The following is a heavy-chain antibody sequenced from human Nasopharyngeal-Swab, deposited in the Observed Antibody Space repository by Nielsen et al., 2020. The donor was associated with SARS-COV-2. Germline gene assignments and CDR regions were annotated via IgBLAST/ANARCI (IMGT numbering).Heavy chain of an antibody. CDR1: GFTLSNYW. D-gene: IGHD3-3*01. CDR2: INTDASRT. CDR3: ARDRILEWLYYYYYMDV. V-gene: IGHV3-74*01. J-gene: IGHJ6*03. Sequence: GESLKISCAASGFTLSNYWIHWVRQTPGKGLLWVSRINTDASRTSYADSVKGRFTISRDNAKNSLYLQMNSLRAEDTAVYYCARDRILEWLYYYYYMDVWGKGTTVTVSS.